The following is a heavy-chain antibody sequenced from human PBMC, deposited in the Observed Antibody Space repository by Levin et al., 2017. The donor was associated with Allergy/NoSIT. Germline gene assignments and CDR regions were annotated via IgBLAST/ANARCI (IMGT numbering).Heavy chain of an antibody. V-gene: IGHV3-15*01. D-gene: IGHD6-13*01. CDR2: IKSKTDGGTT. Sequence: SCAASGFTFSNAWMSWVRQAPGKGLEWVGRIKSKTDGGTTDYAAPVKGRFTISRDDSKNTLYLQMNSLKTEDTAVYYCTTDLGAAAATAYYYYGMDVWGQGTTVTVSS. CDR1: GFTFSNAW. J-gene: IGHJ6*02. CDR3: TTDLGAAAATAYYYYGMDV.